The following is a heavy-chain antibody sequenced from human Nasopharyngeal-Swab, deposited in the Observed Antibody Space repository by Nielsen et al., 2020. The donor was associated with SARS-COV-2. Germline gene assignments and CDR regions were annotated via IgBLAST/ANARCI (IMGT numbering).Heavy chain of an antibody. Sequence: GESLKISCSASGFTSDDFTMHWVRQAPGKGLEWVSLITWDGDSTSYGDSVKGRFTMSRDNTENSLYLEMNSLRTEDTALYYCAKAGGTTVAFDSWGQGTLVTVSS. J-gene: IGHJ4*02. CDR3: AKAGGTTVAFDS. CDR1: GFTSDDFT. V-gene: IGHV3-43*01. CDR2: ITWDGDST. D-gene: IGHD4-23*01.